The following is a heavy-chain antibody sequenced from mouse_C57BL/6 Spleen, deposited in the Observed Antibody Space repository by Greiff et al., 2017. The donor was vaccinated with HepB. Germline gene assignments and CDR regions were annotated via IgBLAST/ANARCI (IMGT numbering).Heavy chain of an antibody. CDR3: ARTYGSSYEDWFAY. CDR2: INPYNGDT. V-gene: IGHV1-20*01. Sequence: VQLQQSGPELVKPGDSVKISCKASGYSFTGYFMNWVMQSHGKSLEWIGRINPYNGDTFYNQKFKGKATLTVDKSSSTAHMELRSLTSEDSAVYYCARTYGSSYEDWFAYWGQGTLVTVSA. D-gene: IGHD1-1*01. CDR1: GYSFTGYF. J-gene: IGHJ3*01.